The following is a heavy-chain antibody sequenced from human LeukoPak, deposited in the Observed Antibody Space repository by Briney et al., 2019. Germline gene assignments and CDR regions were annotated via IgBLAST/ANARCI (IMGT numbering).Heavy chain of an antibody. CDR1: GYTFTSYG. D-gene: IGHD3-9*01. Sequence: ASVKVSCKASGYTFTSYGISWVRQAPGQGLEWMGWISAYNGNTNYAQKLQGRVTMTTDTSTSTVYMELSSLRSEDTAVYYCARDRSSYYYDILTGYQSAILDYWGQGTLVTVSS. V-gene: IGHV1-18*01. J-gene: IGHJ4*02. CDR2: ISAYNGNT. CDR3: ARDRSSYYYDILTGYQSAILDY.